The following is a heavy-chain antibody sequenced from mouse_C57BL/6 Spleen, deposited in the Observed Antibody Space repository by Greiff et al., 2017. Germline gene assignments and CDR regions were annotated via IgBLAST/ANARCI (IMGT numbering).Heavy chain of an antibody. D-gene: IGHD2-5*01. CDR1: GFTFRDYG. Sequence: EVNVVESGGCLVKPGGSLKLSCAASGFTFRDYGMHWVRQAPEKGLEWVAYISSGRSTIYYADTVKGRFTISRDNAKNTLFLQMTSLRSEDTAMYYCARQGYSNYFDYWGQGTTLTVSS. J-gene: IGHJ2*01. CDR3: ARQGYSNYFDY. CDR2: ISSGRSTI. V-gene: IGHV5-17*01.